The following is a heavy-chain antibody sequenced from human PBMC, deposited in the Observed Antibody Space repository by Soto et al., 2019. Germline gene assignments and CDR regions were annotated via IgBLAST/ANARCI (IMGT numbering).Heavy chain of an antibody. Sequence: SETLSLTCTVSGGSISSGAYSWSWIRLPPGKRLEWIGYIYHRGTSHYNPSLKSRVTMSVDRSRNQFSLNLRSVTAADTAVYYCARTLDLGGSAGTNWFDPWGQGTLVTVSS. CDR1: GGSISSGAYS. J-gene: IGHJ5*02. CDR2: IYHRGTS. V-gene: IGHV4-30-2*01. CDR3: ARTLDLGGSAGTNWFDP. D-gene: IGHD2-15*01.